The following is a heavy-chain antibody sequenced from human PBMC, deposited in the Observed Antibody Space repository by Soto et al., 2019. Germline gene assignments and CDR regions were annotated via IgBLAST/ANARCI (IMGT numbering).Heavy chain of an antibody. J-gene: IGHJ4*02. Sequence: SETLSLTCTVSGDSVNNGRYHWSWIRQPPMKGLEWIGYIYNSGRAHYNPSLRSRVTISVDTSKNQFSLRLSSVTAADTAVYYCARALGRNSYDGKYYFDYWGRGILITVSS. CDR3: ARALGRNSYDGKYYFDY. D-gene: IGHD5-18*01. CDR2: IYNSGRA. V-gene: IGHV4-61*01. CDR1: GDSVNNGRYH.